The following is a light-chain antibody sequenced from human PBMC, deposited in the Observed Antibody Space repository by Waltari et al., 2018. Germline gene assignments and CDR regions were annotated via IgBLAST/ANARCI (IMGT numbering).Light chain of an antibody. J-gene: IGKJ2*01. CDR3: MQALQTPYT. V-gene: IGKV2-28*01. CDR1: QSLLHSNGYNY. Sequence: DIVMTQSPLSLPVTPGEPASISCRSSQSLLHSNGYNYLDWYLQKPGQSPQLLIYLGSNRVAGVPDRFSGSGAGTDFTLKISRVESEDVGVYYCMQALQTPYTFCQGTKLEIK. CDR2: LGS.